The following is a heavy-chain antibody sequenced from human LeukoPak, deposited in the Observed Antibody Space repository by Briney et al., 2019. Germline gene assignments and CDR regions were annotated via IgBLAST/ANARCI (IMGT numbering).Heavy chain of an antibody. CDR3: AKDSARGGYFDWLFYS. Sequence: GGSLRLSCAASGFTFSSYGMHWGRQAPGKGLEWVAVISYDGSNKYYADSVKGRFTISRDNSKNTLYLKMNSLRAEATAVYYCAKDSARGGYFDWLFYSWGQGTLFTVSP. CDR1: GFTFSSYG. J-gene: IGHJ4*02. V-gene: IGHV3-30*18. D-gene: IGHD3-9*01. CDR2: ISYDGSNK.